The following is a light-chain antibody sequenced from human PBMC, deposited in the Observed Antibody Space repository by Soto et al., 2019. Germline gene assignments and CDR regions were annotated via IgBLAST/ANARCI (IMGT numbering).Light chain of an antibody. CDR3: QQDGISHPT. J-gene: IGKJ1*01. Sequence: EIVLTQSPGTLALSPGARATLSCRASQSVNSNYLAWYRRKPGQAPSLLIYGASTRATGIPARFSCSGSGTDFTLTITRLEPEYLAVYYGQQDGISHPTCGEGTKVDSK. CDR1: QSVNSNY. CDR2: GAS. V-gene: IGKV3-20*01.